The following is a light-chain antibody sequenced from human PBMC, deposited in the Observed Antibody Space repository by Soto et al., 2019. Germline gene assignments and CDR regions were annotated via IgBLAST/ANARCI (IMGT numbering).Light chain of an antibody. CDR1: QSVSSY. J-gene: IGKJ5*01. CDR3: QQRSNWPPIT. V-gene: IGKV3-11*01. Sequence: EIVLTQSPATLSLSPGERATLSCRASQSVSSYLAWYQQKPGQAPRLLIYDASNRATGIPARFSGSGSGTDFALTIRSLEPEDFEVYYCQQRSNWPPITFGQGKRLVI. CDR2: DAS.